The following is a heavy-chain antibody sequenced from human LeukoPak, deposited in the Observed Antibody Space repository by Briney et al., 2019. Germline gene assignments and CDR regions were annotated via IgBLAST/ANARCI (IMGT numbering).Heavy chain of an antibody. V-gene: IGHV1-46*01. CDR3: ARERRVAFDY. Sequence: GASVKVSCKASGYTFTSYEIHWVRQAPGQGLEWMGIVNPGVGSTTNAQKFRGRVTMTRDMSTSTVYMELRSLRFEDTAVYYCARERRVAFDYWGQGTLVTVSS. CDR1: GYTFTSYE. D-gene: IGHD3-3*01. CDR2: VNPGVGST. J-gene: IGHJ4*02.